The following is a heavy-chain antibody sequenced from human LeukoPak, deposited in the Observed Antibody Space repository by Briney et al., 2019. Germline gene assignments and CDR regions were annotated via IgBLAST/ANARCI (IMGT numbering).Heavy chain of an antibody. J-gene: IGHJ6*02. CDR3: ARVGYCSSTSCYTVPYGMDV. CDR2: ISSSSSTI. V-gene: IGHV3-48*02. D-gene: IGHD2-2*01. CDR1: GFTFSSYS. Sequence: GGSLRLSCAASGFTFSSYSMNWVRQAPGKGLEWVSYISSSSSTIYYADSVKGRFTISRDNAKNSLYLQMNSLRDEDTAVYYCARVGYCSSTSCYTVPYGMDVWGQGTTVTVSS.